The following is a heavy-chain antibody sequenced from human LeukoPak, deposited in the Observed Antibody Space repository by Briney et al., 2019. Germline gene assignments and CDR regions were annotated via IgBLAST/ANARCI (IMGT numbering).Heavy chain of an antibody. J-gene: IGHJ4*02. D-gene: IGHD3-16*01. CDR3: AKEVDGGALPKYYFDY. CDR1: GFTFSSYA. V-gene: IGHV3-23*01. CDR2: ISGSGGST. Sequence: GGSLRLSCAASGFTFSSYAMSWVRQAPGKGLEWVSAISGSGGSTYYADSVKGRFTISRDNSKNTLYLQMNSLRAEDTAVYYCAKEVDGGALPKYYFDYWGQGTLVTVSS.